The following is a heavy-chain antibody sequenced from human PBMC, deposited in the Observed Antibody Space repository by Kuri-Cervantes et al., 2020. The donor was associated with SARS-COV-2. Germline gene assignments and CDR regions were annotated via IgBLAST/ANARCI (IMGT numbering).Heavy chain of an antibody. D-gene: IGHD6-19*01. Sequence: GGSLRLSCAASGFTFSDYYMSWIRQAPGKGLEWVSYISSSGSYTNYADSVKGRFTISRGNAKNSLYLQMNSLRAEDTAVYYCARAPQWVAGDDAFDIWGQGTMVTVSS. V-gene: IGHV3-11*05. J-gene: IGHJ3*02. CDR1: GFTFSDYY. CDR3: ARAPQWVAGDDAFDI. CDR2: ISSSGSYT.